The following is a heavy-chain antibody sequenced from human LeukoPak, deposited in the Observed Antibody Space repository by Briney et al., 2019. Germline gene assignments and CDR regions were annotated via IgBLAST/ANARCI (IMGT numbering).Heavy chain of an antibody. J-gene: IGHJ4*02. CDR2: ITSSGSTM. Sequence: GGSLRLSCAASGLTFSSYEMNWVRQAPGKGLEWVSYITSSGSTMKYADSVKGRFTISRDSAKNSLYLQMNSLRAEDTAVYYCAREGKGIAFDYWGQGTLVTVSS. V-gene: IGHV3-48*03. D-gene: IGHD6-13*01. CDR3: AREGKGIAFDY. CDR1: GLTFSSYE.